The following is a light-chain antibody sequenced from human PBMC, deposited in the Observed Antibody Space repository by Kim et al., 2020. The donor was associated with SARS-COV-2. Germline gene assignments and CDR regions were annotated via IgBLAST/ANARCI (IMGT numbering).Light chain of an antibody. V-gene: IGKV3-15*01. CDR3: HQFKKWPLT. CDR1: QSVSTD. CDR2: GAS. J-gene: IGKJ4*01. Sequence: VSPGERATLSCRARQSVSTDLAWYQHKPGQAPRPLVYGASTRATGIPVRFSGSGSGTEFTLTISSLQSEDFAVYYCHQFKKWPLTFGGGTKVDIK.